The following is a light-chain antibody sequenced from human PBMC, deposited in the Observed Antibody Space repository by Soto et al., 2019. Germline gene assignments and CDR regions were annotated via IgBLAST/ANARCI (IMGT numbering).Light chain of an antibody. V-gene: IGLV2-14*01. CDR1: SSDVGGYNY. CDR3: CSYAGFRV. Sequence: QSALAQPTSVSGSPGQSIAISCTGTSSDVGGYNYVSWHQQHPGKAPKVLISVVSNRPSGVSNRFSGSKSGNTASLTISGLQAEDEADYYCCSYAGFRVFGGGTKLTVL. J-gene: IGLJ2*01. CDR2: VVS.